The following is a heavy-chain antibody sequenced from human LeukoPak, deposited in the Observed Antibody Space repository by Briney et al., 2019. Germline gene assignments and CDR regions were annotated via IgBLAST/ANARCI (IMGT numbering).Heavy chain of an antibody. V-gene: IGHV3-73*01. J-gene: IGHJ4*02. Sequence: PGGSLRLSCAACGFTFSSYTMHWVRQASGKGLEWVGRIRSKANSYATAYAASVKGRFTISRDDSKNTAHLQMNSLKTEDTAVYYCSVNYCSGGSCYMLWGQGTLVTVSS. CDR3: SVNYCSGGSCYML. CDR2: IRSKANSYAT. CDR1: GFTFSSYT. D-gene: IGHD2-15*01.